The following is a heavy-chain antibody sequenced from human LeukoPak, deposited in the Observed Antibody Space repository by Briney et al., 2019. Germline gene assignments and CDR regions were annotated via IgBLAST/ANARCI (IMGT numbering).Heavy chain of an antibody. D-gene: IGHD3-22*01. CDR1: GFTFSSYA. V-gene: IGHV3-30-3*01. J-gene: IGHJ5*02. CDR3: ARARVYYYDSSGSSNWFDP. CDR2: ISYDGSNK. Sequence: PGRSLRLSCAASGFTFSSYAMHWVRQAPGKGLEWVAVISYDGSNKYYADSVKGRFTISRDNSKNTLYLQMNSLRAEDTAVYYCARARVYYYDSSGSSNWFDPWGQGTLVTVSS.